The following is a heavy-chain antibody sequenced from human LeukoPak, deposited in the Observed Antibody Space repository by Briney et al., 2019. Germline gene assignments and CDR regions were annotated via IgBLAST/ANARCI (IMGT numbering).Heavy chain of an antibody. V-gene: IGHV1-8*01. J-gene: IGHJ6*02. D-gene: IGHD6-19*01. CDR2: MNPNSGNT. CDR3: AGVGSSGWYYYYYGMDV. Sequence: ASVKVSCKASGSTFTSYDINWWRRAPGQGLEWMEWMNPNSGNTGYAQKFQGRVTMTRNTSISTAYMELSSLRSEDTAVYYCAGVGSSGWYYYYYGMDVWGQGTTVTVSS. CDR1: GSTFTSYD.